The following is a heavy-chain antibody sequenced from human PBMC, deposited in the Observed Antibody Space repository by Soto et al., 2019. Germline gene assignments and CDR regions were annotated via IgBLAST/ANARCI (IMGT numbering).Heavy chain of an antibody. CDR3: ARGRNGMDV. Sequence: ASVKVSCKASGDTFTNYDIKWVRQATGQGLEWMGWMNSNSGNTGYAQKFQGRVTMTRNTSISTAYMELSSLRSEDTAVYYCARGRNGMDVWGQGTTVTVSS. CDR1: GDTFTNYD. J-gene: IGHJ6*02. CDR2: MNSNSGNT. V-gene: IGHV1-8*01.